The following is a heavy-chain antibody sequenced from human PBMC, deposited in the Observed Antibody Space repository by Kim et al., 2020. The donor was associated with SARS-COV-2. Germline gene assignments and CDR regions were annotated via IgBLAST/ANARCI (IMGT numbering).Heavy chain of an antibody. Sequence: SETLSLTCAVYGGSFSGYYWSWIRQPPGKGLEWIGEINHSGSTNYNPSLKSRVTISVDTSKNQFSLKLSSVTAADTAVYYCARGRGITMVRGVIQAYDYWGQGTLVTVSS. D-gene: IGHD3-10*01. CDR1: GGSFSGYY. V-gene: IGHV4-34*01. CDR2: INHSGST. CDR3: ARGRGITMVRGVIQAYDY. J-gene: IGHJ4*02.